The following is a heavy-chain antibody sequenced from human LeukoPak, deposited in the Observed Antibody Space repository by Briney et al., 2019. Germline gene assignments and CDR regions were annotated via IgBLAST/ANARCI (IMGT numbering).Heavy chain of an antibody. CDR2: TSSSSSTI. V-gene: IGHV3-48*04. Sequence: PGGSLRLSCAASGFTFSSYAMHWVRQAPGKGLEWVSYTSSSSSTIYYADSVKSRFTISRDNAKNSLYLQMNSLRVEDTAVYYCAKDRAYYGDYVPLDYWGQGTLVTVSS. J-gene: IGHJ4*02. CDR3: AKDRAYYGDYVPLDY. D-gene: IGHD4-17*01. CDR1: GFTFSSYA.